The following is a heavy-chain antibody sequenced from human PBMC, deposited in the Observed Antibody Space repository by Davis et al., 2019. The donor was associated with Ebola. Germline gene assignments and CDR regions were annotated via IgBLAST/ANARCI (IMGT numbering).Heavy chain of an antibody. Sequence: ASVKVSCKASGYTFTSYGISWVRQAPGQGLEWMGWISAYNGNTNYAQKLQGRVTMTTDTSTSTAYMELRSLRSEDTAVYYCARLRFLEWLFSSMDVWGQGTTVTVSS. CDR3: ARLRFLEWLFSSMDV. D-gene: IGHD3-3*01. J-gene: IGHJ6*02. CDR1: GYTFTSYG. CDR2: ISAYNGNT. V-gene: IGHV1-18*01.